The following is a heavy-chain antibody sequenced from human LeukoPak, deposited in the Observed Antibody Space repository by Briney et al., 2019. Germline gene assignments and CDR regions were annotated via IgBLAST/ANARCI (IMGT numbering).Heavy chain of an antibody. CDR1: GYSFSSYW. J-gene: IGHJ4*02. CDR3: ARWTGIYLSHYFDF. Sequence: GEPLKISGKGSGYSFSSYWIGWVRQMPGKGLGWRGMIYQTRYRPASEGQAPMSADKSINTAYLQWSSLKASDTATYYCARWTGIYLSHYFDFWGQGPLVPVSS. D-gene: IGHD3-3*01. V-gene: IGHV5-51*01. CDR2: IYQT.